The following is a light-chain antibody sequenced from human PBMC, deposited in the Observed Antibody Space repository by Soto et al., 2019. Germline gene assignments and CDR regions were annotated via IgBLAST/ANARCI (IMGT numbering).Light chain of an antibody. Sequence: DIQVTKSPATLTVSAGDRATLTCRASQIIRGWLAWYHKKPGKAPRLLIYDVSSLESGIPSRFSGSGSGTEFTLTISSLQPEDFAAYYCQQYNSYPRTFGQGTKVDIK. CDR3: QQYNSYPRT. CDR1: QIIRGW. CDR2: DVS. V-gene: IGKV1-5*01. J-gene: IGKJ1*01.